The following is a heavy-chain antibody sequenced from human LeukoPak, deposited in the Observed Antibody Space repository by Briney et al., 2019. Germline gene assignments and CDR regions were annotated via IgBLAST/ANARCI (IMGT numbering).Heavy chain of an antibody. CDR3: AKDGPQWDLDY. D-gene: IGHD2-8*01. CDR1: GFTFSNYW. CDR2: LNPDGSTT. J-gene: IGHJ4*02. Sequence: PGGSLRLSCAAPGFTFSNYWMHWVRQAPGKGLVWVPRLNPDGSTTDYADSVKGRFTISRDNARKTLCLQMKSLRDEDTAVYYCAKDGPQWDLDYWGQGTLVTVSS. V-gene: IGHV3-74*01.